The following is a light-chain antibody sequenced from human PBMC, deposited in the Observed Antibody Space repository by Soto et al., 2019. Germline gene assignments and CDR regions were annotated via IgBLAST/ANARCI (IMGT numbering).Light chain of an antibody. V-gene: IGLV1-40*01. CDR1: SSNFGAGYD. CDR3: NSYTSSTTLV. J-gene: IGLJ2*01. Sequence: QSVLTQPPSVSGAPGQRVTISCTGSSSNFGAGYDVHWYQQVPGTAPKLLIYGNGNRPSGVPDRFSGSKSGTSASLAITGLQAEDEADYYCNSYTSSTTLVFGGGTKVTV. CDR2: GNG.